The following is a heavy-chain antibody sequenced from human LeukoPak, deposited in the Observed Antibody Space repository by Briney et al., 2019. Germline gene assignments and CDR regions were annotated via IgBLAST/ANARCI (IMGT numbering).Heavy chain of an antibody. J-gene: IGHJ4*02. V-gene: IGHV3-23*01. CDR2: ISGSGGST. CDR1: GFTFSSYG. D-gene: IGHD6-6*01. CDR3: AKSGSRRYSSSSVGFDY. Sequence: GGSLRLSCAASGFTFSSYGMSWVRQAPGKGLEWVSAISGSGGSTYYADPVKGRFTISRDNSKNTLYLQMNSLRAEDTAVYYCAKSGSRRYSSSSVGFDYWGQGTLVTVSS.